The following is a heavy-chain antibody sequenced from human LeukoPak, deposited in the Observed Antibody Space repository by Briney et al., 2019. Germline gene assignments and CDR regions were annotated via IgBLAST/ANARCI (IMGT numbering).Heavy chain of an antibody. D-gene: IGHD5-12*01. Sequence: GGSLRLSCAASGFTFSSYGMHWVRQAPGKGLEWVAVISYDGSNKYYADSVKGRFTISRDNSKNTLYLQMNSLRAEGTAVYYCAKDTRATYWGQGTLVTVSS. CDR1: GFTFSSYG. CDR3: AKDTRATY. J-gene: IGHJ4*02. V-gene: IGHV3-30*18. CDR2: ISYDGSNK.